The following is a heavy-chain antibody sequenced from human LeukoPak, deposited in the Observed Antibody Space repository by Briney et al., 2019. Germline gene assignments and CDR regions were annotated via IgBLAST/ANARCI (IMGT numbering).Heavy chain of an antibody. J-gene: IGHJ4*02. Sequence: QPGRSLRLSCAASGFTFSSYGMNWVRQAPGKGLEWVAVISYDGSNKYYADSVKGRFTISRDNSKNTLFLQMNSLRPEDTAVYYCAKERYRGDSGSRNPLDYWGQGTLVTVSS. CDR2: ISYDGSNK. CDR3: AKERYRGDSGSRNPLDY. V-gene: IGHV3-30*18. CDR1: GFTFSSYG. D-gene: IGHD1-26*01.